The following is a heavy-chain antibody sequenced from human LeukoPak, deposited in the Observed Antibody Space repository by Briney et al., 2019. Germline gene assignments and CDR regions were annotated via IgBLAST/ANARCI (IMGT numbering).Heavy chain of an antibody. Sequence: GGSLRLSCVASGFTFSSYSTHWVRQAPGEGLEWLSGISNTGRATDYADSIKGRFTISRDNSKNTVFLQMNSLRAEDTAEYFCAHQVPPNDEYFDHWGQGTLVTVSS. CDR2: ISNTGRAT. J-gene: IGHJ1*01. CDR3: AHQVPPNDEYFDH. V-gene: IGHV3-23*01. CDR1: GFTFSSYS.